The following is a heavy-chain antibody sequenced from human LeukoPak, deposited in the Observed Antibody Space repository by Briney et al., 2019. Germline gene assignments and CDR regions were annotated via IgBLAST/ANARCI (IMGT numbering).Heavy chain of an antibody. CDR1: GFTFSSYG. Sequence: GGSLRLSCAASGFTFSSYGMHWVRQAPGKGLEWVAFIRYDGSNKFYADSVKGRFTISRDNSKNTLYLQVNSLRAEDRAVYYCEANFWSGFQTPYYMDVWGKGTTVTVSS. J-gene: IGHJ6*03. D-gene: IGHD3-3*01. V-gene: IGHV3-30*02. CDR2: IRYDGSNK. CDR3: EANFWSGFQTPYYMDV.